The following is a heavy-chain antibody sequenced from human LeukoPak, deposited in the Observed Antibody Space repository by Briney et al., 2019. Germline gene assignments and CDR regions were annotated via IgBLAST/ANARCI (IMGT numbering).Heavy chain of an antibody. V-gene: IGHV3-30*04. J-gene: IGHJ6*04. D-gene: IGHD5-18*01. Sequence: GGSLRLSCAASGFTFSSYAMHWVRQAPGKGLEWVAVISYDGSNKYYADSVKGRFTISRDNSKNTLYLQMNSLRAEDTAVYYCARDTVDTAMYYGMDVWGKGTRSPSPQ. CDR2: ISYDGSNK. CDR3: ARDTVDTAMYYGMDV. CDR1: GFTFSSYA.